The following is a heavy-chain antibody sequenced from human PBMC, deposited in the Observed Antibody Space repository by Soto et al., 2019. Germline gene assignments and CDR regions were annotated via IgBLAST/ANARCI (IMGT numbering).Heavy chain of an antibody. CDR1: GFTFSDYD. CDR3: ARMGPRAARPSY. V-gene: IGHV3-11*01. Sequence: QVQLAESGGGLVEPGGYLRISCAASGFTFSDYDMSWIRQSPGKGLEWVSFVSSSGTTMYFADSVKGRFTIPRDNAKNSLYLQMTSLRAEDTAVYCCARMGPRAARPSYWGQGTLVTVSS. D-gene: IGHD6-6*01. CDR2: VSSSGTTM. J-gene: IGHJ4*02.